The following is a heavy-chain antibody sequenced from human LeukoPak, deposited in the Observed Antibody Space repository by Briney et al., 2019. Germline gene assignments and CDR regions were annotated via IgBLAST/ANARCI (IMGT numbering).Heavy chain of an antibody. J-gene: IGHJ5*02. CDR3: ARDKTFCGGGICYSHWFDP. D-gene: IGHD2-15*01. V-gene: IGHV4-30-2*01. Sequence: SETLSLTCAVSGASISSGVYSWNWIRQPPGKGLEWIGYIYQSGTAYYNPSLKSRVKISIDKSKNRFSLNLTSVTAADTAVYYCARDKTFCGGGICYSHWFDPWGQGTLVTVSS. CDR2: IYQSGTA. CDR1: GASISSGVYS.